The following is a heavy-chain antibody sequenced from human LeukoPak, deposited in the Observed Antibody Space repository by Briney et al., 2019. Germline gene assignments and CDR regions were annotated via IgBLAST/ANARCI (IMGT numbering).Heavy chain of an antibody. J-gene: IGHJ4*02. Sequence: GRSLRLSCAASGFTFSSYGMHWVRQAPGKGLEWVAVKWYDGSNKYYADSVKGRFTISRDNSKNTLYLQMNSLRAEDTAVYYCARAYSPYYFDYWGQGTLVTVSS. CDR1: GFTFSSYG. D-gene: IGHD2-15*01. CDR3: ARAYSPYYFDY. CDR2: KWYDGSNK. V-gene: IGHV3-33*01.